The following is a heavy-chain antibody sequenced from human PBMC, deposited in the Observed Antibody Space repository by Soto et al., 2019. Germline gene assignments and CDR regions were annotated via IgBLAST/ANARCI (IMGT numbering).Heavy chain of an antibody. CDR2: VYSTGGT. V-gene: IGHV4-59*08. CDR3: VGQGIGNLHGLVDV. J-gene: IGHJ6*02. Sequence: QVQLQQSGPGLVKPSETLSLTCSVSSGPSSSHNWGWIRQPPGRGLEWIGYVYSTGGTSYNPSLKTRFTITADTSTNHISPALPSVTAADTAVYYCVGQGIGNLHGLVDVWGQGTTVRVSS. CDR1: SGPSSSHN. D-gene: IGHD1-1*01.